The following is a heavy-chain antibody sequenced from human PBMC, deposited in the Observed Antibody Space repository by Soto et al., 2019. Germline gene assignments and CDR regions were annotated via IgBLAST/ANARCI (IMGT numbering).Heavy chain of an antibody. CDR1: GFTFSSYA. D-gene: IGHD4-17*01. CDR3: ADDYGGNSDDYYYYGMDV. CDR2: ISYDGSNK. Sequence: GSLRLSCAASGFTFSSYAMHWVRQAPGKGLEWVAVISYDGSNKYYADSVKGRFTISRDNSKNTLYLQMNSLRAEDTAVYYCADDYGGNSDDYYYYGMDVWGQGTTVTVSS. V-gene: IGHV3-30-3*01. J-gene: IGHJ6*02.